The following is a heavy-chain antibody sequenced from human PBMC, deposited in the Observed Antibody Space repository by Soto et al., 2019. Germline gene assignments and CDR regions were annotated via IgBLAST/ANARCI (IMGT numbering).Heavy chain of an antibody. CDR1: GYTLTGYV. J-gene: IGHJ2*01. Sequence: APVNRDCKSAGYTLTGYVVSLVSVETEEGLEWMGWISAYNGNTNYAQKLQGRVTMTTDTSTSTAYMELRSLRSDDTAVYYFLLEGVDYIRGSSTPSAFLLNRTSDL. CDR3: LLEGVDYIRGSSTPSAFLLNRTSDL. D-gene: IGHD2-2*01. V-gene: IGHV1-18*01. CDR2: ISAYNGNT.